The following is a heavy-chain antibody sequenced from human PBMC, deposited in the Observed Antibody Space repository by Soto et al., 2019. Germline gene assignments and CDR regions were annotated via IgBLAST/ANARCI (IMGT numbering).Heavy chain of an antibody. CDR2: VYYSGTT. Sequence: PSETLSLTSTVSGGSIDSGDYYWSWIRQPPGKGLAWIGYVYYSGTTNYNPFLKSRVTLSLDKPKNQFSLKMNSVTAADTAWYYCARHKEGRLVGSQNWFDPWGQATLVNVS. CDR1: GGSIDSGDYY. V-gene: IGHV4-61*08. D-gene: IGHD3-10*01. CDR3: ARHKEGRLVGSQNWFDP. J-gene: IGHJ5*02.